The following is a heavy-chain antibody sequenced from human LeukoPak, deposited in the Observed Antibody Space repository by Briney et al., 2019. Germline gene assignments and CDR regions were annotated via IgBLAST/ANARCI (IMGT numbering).Heavy chain of an antibody. Sequence: SETLSLTCTVSGGSISSHYWSWIRQPPGKGLEWIGYIYYSGSTNYNPSLKSRVTISVDTSKNQFSLKLSSVTAADTAVYYCARSPYVDVWGKGTTVTVS. V-gene: IGHV4-59*11. CDR1: GGSISSHY. J-gene: IGHJ6*03. CDR3: ARSPYVDV. CDR2: IYYSGST.